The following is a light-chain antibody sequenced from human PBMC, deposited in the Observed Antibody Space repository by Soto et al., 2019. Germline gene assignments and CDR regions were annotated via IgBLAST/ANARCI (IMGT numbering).Light chain of an antibody. CDR3: CSYTNTKTYV. V-gene: IGLV2-23*01. CDR1: SSDVGSNNL. Sequence: QSVLTQPASVSGSPGQSITLSCTGTSSDVGSNNLVSWYQQHPGKAPKLMICEGDKRPSGVSNRFSGSKSGNTASLTISGLQAEDEADYYCCSYTNTKTYVFGTGTKVTVL. CDR2: EGD. J-gene: IGLJ1*01.